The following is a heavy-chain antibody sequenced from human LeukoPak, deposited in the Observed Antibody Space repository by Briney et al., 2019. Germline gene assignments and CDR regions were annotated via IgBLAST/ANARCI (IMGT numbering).Heavy chain of an antibody. CDR1: GSSFSSYH. CDR3: ARVDYYSSGSYYFDY. J-gene: IGHJ4*02. Sequence: SETLSLTCTVSGSSFSSYHWSWIRQPPGKGLEWIGYIYYSGSTKYNPSLKGRVTISLDTSKNQFSLKLSSVTAADTAVYYCARVDYYSSGSYYFDYWGQGTLVTVSS. V-gene: IGHV4-59*01. CDR2: IYYSGST. D-gene: IGHD3-10*01.